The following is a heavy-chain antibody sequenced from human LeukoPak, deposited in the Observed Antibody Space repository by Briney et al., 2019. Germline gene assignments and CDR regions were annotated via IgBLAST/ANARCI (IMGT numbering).Heavy chain of an antibody. Sequence: KSSETLSLTCTVSAGSISNYYWSWIRQAPGKALEWIGYIYYSGRTNYNPSLKSRVTISEDTSTNQFTLKLSSVTTADTAIYYCARAPNGDFFGYWGQGTLVTVSP. J-gene: IGHJ4*02. CDR3: ARAPNGDFFGY. D-gene: IGHD2-8*01. CDR1: AGSISNYY. CDR2: IYYSGRT. V-gene: IGHV4-59*01.